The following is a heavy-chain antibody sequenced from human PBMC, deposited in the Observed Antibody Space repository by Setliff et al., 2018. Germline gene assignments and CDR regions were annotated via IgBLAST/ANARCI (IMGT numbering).Heavy chain of an antibody. CDR1: GFTFSSYE. CDR2: ISGSGSSI. J-gene: IGHJ6*03. Sequence: PGGSLRLSCAASGFTFSSYEMNWVRQAPGKGLEWVSYISGSGSSIFYADSVKGRFTISRDNAKDSLYLQMNSLRAEDTAVYYCARDGRTRYYYYYMDVWGKGTTVTVSS. CDR3: ARDGRTRYYYYYMDV. V-gene: IGHV3-48*03.